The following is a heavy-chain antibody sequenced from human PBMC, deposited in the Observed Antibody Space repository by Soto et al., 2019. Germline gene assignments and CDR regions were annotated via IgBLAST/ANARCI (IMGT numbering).Heavy chain of an antibody. V-gene: IGHV3-23*01. D-gene: IGHD2-2*01. J-gene: IGHJ4*02. CDR2: ISDSGDST. CDR1: GFTFSSCA. CDR3: ATKAGREVPVTYYFDY. Sequence: LRLSCAASGFTFSSCAMSWVRQAPGKGLEWVSAISDSGDSTYYADSVKGRFTISRDNSKNTLYLQMNSLRDDDTAVYYCATKAGREVPVTYYFDYWGQGTLVTVS.